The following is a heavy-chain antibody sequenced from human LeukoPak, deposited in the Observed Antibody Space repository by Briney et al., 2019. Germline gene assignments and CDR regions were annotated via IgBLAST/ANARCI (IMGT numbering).Heavy chain of an antibody. J-gene: IGHJ6*03. CDR2: IYHSGST. V-gene: IGHV4-4*02. CDR3: ARESGIAAAGTQSRYYYYYMDV. D-gene: IGHD6-13*01. CDR1: GGSISSSNW. Sequence: PSETLSLTCAVSGGSISSSNWWSWVRQPPGKGLEWIGEIYHSGSTNYNPSLKSRVTISVDKSKNQFSLKLSSVTAADTAVYYCARESGIAAAGTQSRYYYYYMDVWGKGTTVTVSS.